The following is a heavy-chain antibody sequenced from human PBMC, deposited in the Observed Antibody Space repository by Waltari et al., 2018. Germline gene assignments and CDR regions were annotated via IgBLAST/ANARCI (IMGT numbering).Heavy chain of an antibody. CDR1: GFASSFSV. V-gene: IGHV3-30*02. J-gene: IGHJ6*03. D-gene: IGHD6-6*01. CDR3: AKDSCWWSIAARWYYYYYMDV. CDR2: IRYDGSNK. Sequence: QVQLVESGGGVVQPGGALRLSCRASGFASSFSVRQAVGPAPVRGRGWGAFIRYDGSNKYYADSVKGRFTISRDNSKNTLYLQMNSLRAEDTAVYYCAKDSCWWSIAARWYYYYYMDVWGKGTTVTVSS.